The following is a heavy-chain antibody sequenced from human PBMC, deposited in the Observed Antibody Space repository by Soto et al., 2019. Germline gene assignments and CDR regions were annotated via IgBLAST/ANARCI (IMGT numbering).Heavy chain of an antibody. Sequence: SETLSLTCAVSGYSISSGYYWGWIRQPPGNGLEWIGSIYHSGSTYYNPSLKSRVTISVDTSKNQFSLKLSSVTAADTAVYYCARDRWGCSSTSCSRPFDYWGQGTLVTVSS. V-gene: IGHV4-38-2*02. CDR1: GYSISSGYY. J-gene: IGHJ4*02. D-gene: IGHD2-2*01. CDR3: ARDRWGCSSTSCSRPFDY. CDR2: IYHSGST.